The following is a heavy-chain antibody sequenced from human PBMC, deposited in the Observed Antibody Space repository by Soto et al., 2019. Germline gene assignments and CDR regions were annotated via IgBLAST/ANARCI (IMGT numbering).Heavy chain of an antibody. CDR3: TTGAANYYYGMDV. CDR1: GFTFSNAW. CDR2: IKSKTDGGAT. J-gene: IGHJ6*02. V-gene: IGHV3-15*07. Sequence: GGSLRLSCAASGFTFSNAWMNWVRQAPGKGLEWVGRIKSKTDGGATDYAAPVKGRFTISRDDSKNTLYLQMNSLKTEDTAVYYCTTGAANYYYGMDVWGQGTMVNVSS. D-gene: IGHD4-17*01.